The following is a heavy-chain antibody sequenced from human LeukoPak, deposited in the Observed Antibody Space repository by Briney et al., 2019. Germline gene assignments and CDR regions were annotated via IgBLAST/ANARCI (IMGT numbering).Heavy chain of an antibody. Sequence: SETLSLTCTVSGYSISSGYYWGWIRQPPGKGLEWIGSIYHSGSTYYNPSLKSRVTISVDTSKNQFSLKLSSVTAADTAVYYCARQHPIAAAGTNWRQGTLVTVSS. V-gene: IGHV4-38-2*02. D-gene: IGHD6-13*01. CDR1: GYSISSGYY. J-gene: IGHJ4*02. CDR3: ARQHPIAAAGTN. CDR2: IYHSGST.